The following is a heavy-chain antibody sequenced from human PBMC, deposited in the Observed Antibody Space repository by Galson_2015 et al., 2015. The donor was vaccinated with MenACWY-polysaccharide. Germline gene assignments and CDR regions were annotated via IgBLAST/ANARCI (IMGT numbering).Heavy chain of an antibody. V-gene: IGHV3-23*01. J-gene: IGHJ6*02. Sequence: SLRLSCAASGFTFSSYAMSWVRQAPGKGLEWVSAISGSGGSTYYADSVKGRFTISRGNSKNTLYLQMNSLRAEDTAVYYCAKRWYYYYGMDVWGQGTTVTVSS. CDR2: ISGSGGST. CDR1: GFTFSSYA. D-gene: IGHD2-15*01. CDR3: AKRWYYYYGMDV.